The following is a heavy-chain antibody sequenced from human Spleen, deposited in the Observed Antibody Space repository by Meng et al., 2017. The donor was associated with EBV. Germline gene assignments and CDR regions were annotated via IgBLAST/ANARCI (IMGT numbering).Heavy chain of an antibody. V-gene: IGHV1-2*06. Sequence: QVQLVQSGAEGKKPVASVKVSCKASGYTFTDYFMHWVRQAPGQGLEWMGRINPSSGGTNYAQKFQGRVTMTRDTSITTAYMELNRLRSDDTAVYYCARDFYKPTTNWNGWLDSWGQGTLFTVSS. D-gene: IGHD1-1*01. CDR2: INPSSGGT. J-gene: IGHJ5*01. CDR1: GYTFTDYF. CDR3: ARDFYKPTTNWNGWLDS.